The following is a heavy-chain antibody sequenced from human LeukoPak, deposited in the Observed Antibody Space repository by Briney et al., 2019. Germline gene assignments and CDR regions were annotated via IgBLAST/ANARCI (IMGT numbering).Heavy chain of an antibody. CDR2: INYRGNT. V-gene: IGHV4-59*01. D-gene: IGHD2-2*01. CDR3: ARGGLGIVPATIGTFDP. J-gene: IGHJ5*02. CDR1: GDSIGANY. Sequence: PSETLSLTCTVAGDSIGANYWSWIRQPPGKGLEWIAYINYRGNTNYNPYLKSRVTISVDTSKNQLSLTLRSVTAADTAVYYCARGGLGIVPATIGTFDPWGQGTLVTVSS.